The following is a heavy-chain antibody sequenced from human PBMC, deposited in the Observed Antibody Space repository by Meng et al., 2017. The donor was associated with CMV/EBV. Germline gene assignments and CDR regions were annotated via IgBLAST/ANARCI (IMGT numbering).Heavy chain of an antibody. CDR2: IRYNGGST. CDR3: AKDGGAGYGGNSDWFDP. Sequence: LTFNNYAMSWVRQAPGKGLEWVSGIRYNGGSTYYADSVKGRFTISRDNSKNTLYLQMNSLRDEDTAVYYCAKDGGAGYGGNSDWFDPWGQGTLVTVSS. V-gene: IGHV3-23*01. J-gene: IGHJ5*02. CDR1: LTFNNYA. D-gene: IGHD4-23*01.